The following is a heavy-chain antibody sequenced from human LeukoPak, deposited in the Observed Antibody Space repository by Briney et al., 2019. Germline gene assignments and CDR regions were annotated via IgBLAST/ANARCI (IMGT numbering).Heavy chain of an antibody. CDR1: GYTFTSYA. CDR3: ARDEYYYGSGSLRWYFDL. D-gene: IGHD3-10*01. J-gene: IGHJ2*01. CDR2: INAGNGNT. V-gene: IGHV1-3*01. Sequence: GASVKVSCKASGYTFTSYAMHWVRQAPGQRLEWMGWINAGNGNTKYSQKFQGRVTITRDTSASTAYMELSSLRSEDTAVYYCARDEYYYGSGSLRWYFDLWGRGPLVTVSS.